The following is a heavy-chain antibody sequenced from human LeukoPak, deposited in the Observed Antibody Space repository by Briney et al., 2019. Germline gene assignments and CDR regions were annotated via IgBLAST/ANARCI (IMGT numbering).Heavy chain of an antibody. D-gene: IGHD2-2*01. CDR3: ARSNVVVPSITKGYYYYAMDV. CDR1: GGSIYTYY. J-gene: IGHJ6*02. V-gene: IGHV4-59*08. CDR2: IYYSGTT. Sequence: SETLSLTCAVSGGSIYTYYWSWIRQPPGKGLKWIGYIYYSGTTNCNPSLKSRVTISVDTSQNQFSLKLSSVTAADTAVYYCARSNVVVPSITKGYYYYAMDVWGQGTTVTVSS.